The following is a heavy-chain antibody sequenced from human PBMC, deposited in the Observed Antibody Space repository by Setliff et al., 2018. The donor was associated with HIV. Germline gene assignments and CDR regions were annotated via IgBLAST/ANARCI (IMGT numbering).Heavy chain of an antibody. CDR1: GYTLTELS. Sequence: WASVKVSCKVSGYTLTELSMHWVRQAPGKGLEWMGGFDPEEIETVYAQKFQGRVTTTQDMSTDTASMELRSLRSEDTAVYYCATDGAPGLSELAATGYFDLWGRGTLVTVSS. J-gene: IGHJ2*01. CDR3: ATDGAPGLSELAATGYFDL. V-gene: IGHV1-24*01. D-gene: IGHD6-19*01. CDR2: FDPEEIET.